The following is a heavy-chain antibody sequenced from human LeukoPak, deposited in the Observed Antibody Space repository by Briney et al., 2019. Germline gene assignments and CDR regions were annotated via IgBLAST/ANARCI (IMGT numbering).Heavy chain of an antibody. V-gene: IGHV4-59*01. J-gene: IGHJ4*02. CDR1: GGSISSYY. CDR2: IYYSGST. CDR3: ARAYSSSWYFDY. Sequence: SETLSLTCTVSGGSISSYYWSWIRQPPGQGLEWIGYIYYSGSTTYNPSIKSRVTISVDTSKNQFSLKLSCVTAADTAVYYCARAYSSSWYFDYWGQGTLVTVSS. D-gene: IGHD6-13*01.